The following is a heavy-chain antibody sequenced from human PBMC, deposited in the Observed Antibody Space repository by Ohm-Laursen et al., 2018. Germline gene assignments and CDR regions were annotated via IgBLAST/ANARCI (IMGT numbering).Heavy chain of an antibody. J-gene: IGHJ4*02. V-gene: IGHV3-23*01. Sequence: SLRLSCAASGFTFRWYAMSWVRQAPGKGLEWVSALSGSGDTTDYADSVEGRFTISRDNSKNTLYLQMNSLRAEDTAVYYCARIIGYYGDYQLGFDYWGQGTLVTVSS. D-gene: IGHD4-17*01. CDR1: GFTFRWYA. CDR2: LSGSGDTT. CDR3: ARIIGYYGDYQLGFDY.